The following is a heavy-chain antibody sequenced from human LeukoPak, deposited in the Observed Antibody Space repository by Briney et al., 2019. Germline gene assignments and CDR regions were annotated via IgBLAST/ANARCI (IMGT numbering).Heavy chain of an antibody. CDR3: ARGTSEAPGVDY. V-gene: IGHV3-74*01. J-gene: IGHJ4*02. CDR2: INSDGRST. CDR1: GFRFFSYA. Sequence: GGSLRLSCAASGFRFFSYAMSWVRQAPGKGLEWVSRINSDGRSTSYADSVKGRFTISRDNAKNMLYLQMSSLRAEDTAVYYCARGTSEAPGVDYWGQGTLVTVSS. D-gene: IGHD2-2*01.